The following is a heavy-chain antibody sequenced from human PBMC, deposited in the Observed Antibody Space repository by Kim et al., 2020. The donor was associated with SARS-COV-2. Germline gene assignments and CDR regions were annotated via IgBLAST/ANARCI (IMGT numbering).Heavy chain of an antibody. V-gene: IGHV6-1*01. CDR3: ARDQSGLDP. CDR2: WYN. Sequence: WYNDYALSVKSRITISPDASKNQFSLHLESVTPEDTAVYYCARDQSGLDPWGQGTLVTVSS. J-gene: IGHJ5*02.